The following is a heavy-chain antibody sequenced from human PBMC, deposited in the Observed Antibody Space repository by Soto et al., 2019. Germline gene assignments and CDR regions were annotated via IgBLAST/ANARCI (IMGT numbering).Heavy chain of an antibody. J-gene: IGHJ6*02. CDR3: ARLLRESLGSTSCYYCSGNYGMDV. Sequence: GGSLRLSCAASGFTFSSYDMHWVRQATGKGLEWVSAIGTAGDTYYPGSVKGRFTISRENAKNSLYLQMNSLRAEDTAVYYCARLLRESLGSTSCYYCSGNYGMDVWGQGTTVTVSS. CDR1: GFTFSSYD. D-gene: IGHD2-2*01. CDR2: IGTAGDT. V-gene: IGHV3-13*01.